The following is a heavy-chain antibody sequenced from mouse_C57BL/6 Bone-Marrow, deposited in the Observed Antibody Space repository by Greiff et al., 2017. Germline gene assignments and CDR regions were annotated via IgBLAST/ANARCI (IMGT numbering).Heavy chain of an antibody. CDR3: TFYDGWYFDV. V-gene: IGHV14-4*01. CDR1: GFNIKDDY. J-gene: IGHJ1*03. CDR2: IDPENGDT. Sequence: VQLQQSGAELVRPGASVKLSCTASGFNIKDDYMHWVKQRPEQGLEWIGWIDPENGDTEYASKFQGKATITADTSSNTAYLQLRSLTSEDTAVYYCTFYDGWYFDVWGTGTTVTVSS. D-gene: IGHD2-12*01.